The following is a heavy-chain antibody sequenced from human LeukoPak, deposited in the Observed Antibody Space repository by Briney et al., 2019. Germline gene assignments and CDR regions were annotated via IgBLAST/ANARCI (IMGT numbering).Heavy chain of an antibody. Sequence: SETLSLTCTVSLDSTTSNFWSWVRQPPGKGLEWIGEIHRSGSPNYNPSLQSRVTISIDRSRNQIVLELSSVTAADTAVYYCAREILGGFNPGAYWGQGILVTVSS. V-gene: IGHV4-4*02. D-gene: IGHD1-14*01. CDR3: AREILGGFNPGAY. CDR1: LDSTTSNF. CDR2: IHRSGSP. J-gene: IGHJ4*02.